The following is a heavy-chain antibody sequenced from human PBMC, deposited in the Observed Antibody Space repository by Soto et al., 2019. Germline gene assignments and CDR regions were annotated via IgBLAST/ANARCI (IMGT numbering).Heavy chain of an antibody. J-gene: IGHJ3*02. Sequence: QVQLQQWGAGLLKPSETLSLTCAVYGGSFSGYYWSWIRQPPGKGLEWIGEINHSGSTNYNPSLKSRVTISVDTSKNQFSLKLSSVTAADTAVYYCARGGMVRDIDAFDIWGQGTMVTVSS. V-gene: IGHV4-34*01. D-gene: IGHD3-10*01. CDR2: INHSGST. CDR1: GGSFSGYY. CDR3: ARGGMVRDIDAFDI.